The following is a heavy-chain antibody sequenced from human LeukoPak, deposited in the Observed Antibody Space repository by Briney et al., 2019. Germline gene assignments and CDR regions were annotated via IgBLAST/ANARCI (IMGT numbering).Heavy chain of an antibody. J-gene: IGHJ4*02. D-gene: IGHD3-16*01. Sequence: GGSLRLSCAASGFIFSKAWMAWVRQAPGKGLEWVGHIKTEAEDGTTDYAAPVKGRFTISRDDAKSTLYLQMYSLNTEDTAVYFCTSALNLVLGELLGYWGQGTLVTVSS. V-gene: IGHV3-15*01. CDR3: TSALNLVLGELLGY. CDR1: GFIFSKAW. CDR2: IKTEAEDGTT.